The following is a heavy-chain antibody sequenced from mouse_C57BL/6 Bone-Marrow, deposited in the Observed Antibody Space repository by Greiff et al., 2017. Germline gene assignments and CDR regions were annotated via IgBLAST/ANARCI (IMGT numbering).Heavy chain of an antibody. CDR1: GYSITSDY. J-gene: IGHJ2*01. Sequence: EVKLLESGPGLAKPSQSLSLTCSATGYSITSDYWNWIRQFPGHKLEYMGYISYSGSTYYNPSLNSRISITRDTSKNQYYLQLNSVTTEDTATYYCARSRITTVALDYWGQGTTLTVSS. V-gene: IGHV3-8*01. CDR3: ARSRITTVALDY. CDR2: ISYSGST. D-gene: IGHD1-1*01.